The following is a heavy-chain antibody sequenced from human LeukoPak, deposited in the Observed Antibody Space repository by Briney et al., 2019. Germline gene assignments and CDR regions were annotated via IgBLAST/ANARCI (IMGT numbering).Heavy chain of an antibody. CDR1: GYTFTSYG. Sequence: ASVKVSCKASGYTFTSYGISWVRQAPGQGLEWMGWISAYNGNTNYAQKLQGRVTMTTDTSTSTAYMELRSLRSDDTAVYYCARDMTTVTPCYYYYGMDVWGQGTTVTVSS. D-gene: IGHD4-17*01. CDR2: ISAYNGNT. J-gene: IGHJ6*02. CDR3: ARDMTTVTPCYYYYGMDV. V-gene: IGHV1-18*01.